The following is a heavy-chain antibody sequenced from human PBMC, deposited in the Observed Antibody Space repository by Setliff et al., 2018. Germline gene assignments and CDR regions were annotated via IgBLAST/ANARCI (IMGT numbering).Heavy chain of an antibody. CDR1: GGTFSSYA. V-gene: IGHV1-69*05. CDR2: IIPIFGTA. D-gene: IGHD2-21*02. J-gene: IGHJ5*02. Sequence: SVKVSCKASGGTFSSYAISWVRQAPGQGLEWMGGIIPIFGTANYAQKFQGRVTITTDESTSTAYMELSSLRSEDTAVYYCARDLTQSHGYGGNSDSPWGQGTLVTVSS. CDR3: ARDLTQSHGYGGNSDSP.